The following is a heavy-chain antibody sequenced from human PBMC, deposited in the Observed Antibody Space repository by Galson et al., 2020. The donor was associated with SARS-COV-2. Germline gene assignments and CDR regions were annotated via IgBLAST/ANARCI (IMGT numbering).Heavy chain of an antibody. CDR1: GGSFSGYY. CDR3: ARGRGDYVPWFDP. D-gene: IGHD4-17*01. V-gene: IGHV4-34*01. J-gene: IGHJ5*02. CDR2: INHSGST. Sequence: SETLSLTCAVYGGSFSGYYWSWIRQPPGKGLEWIGEINHSGSTNYNPSLKSRVTISVDTSKNQFSLKLSSVTAADTAVYYCARGRGDYVPWFDPWGQGTLVTVSS.